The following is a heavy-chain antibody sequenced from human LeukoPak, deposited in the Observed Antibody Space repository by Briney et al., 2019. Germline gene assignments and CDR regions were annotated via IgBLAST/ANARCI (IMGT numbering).Heavy chain of an antibody. J-gene: IGHJ4*02. CDR1: GFTLSSYA. Sequence: PGGSLRLSCAASGFTLSSYAMSWVRQAPGKGLEWVSSVSADGDRTYYADSVKGRFTISRDNSKNTVYLQVNSLSAEDTAVYYCARRSASGTFYFDYWGQGTLVTVSS. D-gene: IGHD3-10*01. V-gene: IGHV3-23*01. CDR3: ARRSASGTFYFDY. CDR2: VSADGDRT.